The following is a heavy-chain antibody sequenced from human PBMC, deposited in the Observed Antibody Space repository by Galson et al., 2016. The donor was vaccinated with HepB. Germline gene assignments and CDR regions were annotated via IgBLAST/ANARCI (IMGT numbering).Heavy chain of an antibody. V-gene: IGHV1-3*01. CDR2: INDGDGST. Sequence: SVKVSCKASGYSFKTYGIHWVRQAPGQRPEWMGWINDGDGSTLHSQRFQGRVTFTRDTSASTAYMELSSLIFEDTAVYFCARDDATDGPIISDYWGQGTLVTVSS. CDR1: GYSFKTYG. J-gene: IGHJ4*02. CDR3: ARDDATDGPIISDY. D-gene: IGHD1-14*01.